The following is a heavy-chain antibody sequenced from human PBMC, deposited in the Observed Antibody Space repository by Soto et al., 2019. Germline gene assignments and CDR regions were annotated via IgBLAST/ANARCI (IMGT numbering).Heavy chain of an antibody. Sequence: EVQLLESGGGLVQPGGSLRLSCAASGFTFNNYAMTWVRQAPGKGLEWVSAISGGGDTTSYADSVKGRFTVSRDGSKNTLALQVSSLRAEDTALYYCAKGRGGSGSLTPRVDFWGQGTLVTVSS. J-gene: IGHJ4*02. D-gene: IGHD3-10*01. CDR2: ISGGGDTT. CDR1: GFTFNNYA. CDR3: AKGRGGSGSLTPRVDF. V-gene: IGHV3-23*01.